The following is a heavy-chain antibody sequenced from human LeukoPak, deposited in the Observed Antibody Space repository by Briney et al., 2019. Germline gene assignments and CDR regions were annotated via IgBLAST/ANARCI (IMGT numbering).Heavy chain of an antibody. V-gene: IGHV3-30*01. CDR1: GLTLSSYA. CDR2: ISDDGSNK. CDR3: ARRSYYADYFDY. J-gene: IGHJ4*02. D-gene: IGHD3-10*01. Sequence: GRSLRLSCAASGLTLSSYAMHWVRQVQGKGLEWVAVISDDGSNKYYADSVKGRFTISRDNSKNTLCLQMNSLRAEDTAVYYCARRSYYADYFDYWGQGTLVTVSS.